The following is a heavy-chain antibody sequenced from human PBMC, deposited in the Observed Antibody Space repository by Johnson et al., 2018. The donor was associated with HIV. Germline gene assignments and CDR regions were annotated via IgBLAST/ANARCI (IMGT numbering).Heavy chain of an antibody. CDR1: GFTFSSYG. CDR2: IWYDGSNK. D-gene: IGHD4-17*01. CDR3: ARGSGVLTGGDSDAFDI. V-gene: IGHV3-33*01. Sequence: QVQLVESGGGVVQPGRSLRLSCAASGFTFSSYGMHWVRQAPGKGLEWVAVIWYDGSNKYYVDSVKGRFTISRDNAKNSLYLQMNSLRAEDTAVYYCARGSGVLTGGDSDAFDIWGQGTMVTVSS. J-gene: IGHJ3*02.